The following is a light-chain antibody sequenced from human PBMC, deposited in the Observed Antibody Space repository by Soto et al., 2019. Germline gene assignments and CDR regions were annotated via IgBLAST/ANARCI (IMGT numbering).Light chain of an antibody. Sequence: TQSPATLSASVGDRVTITCRASQTLNNYLTWFQQKPGKAPKVLIYAASTLQSGVPSRFSGSGSGAEFTLTISSLQPEDFATYYCQQSFSPLLTVGGGSKVDI. CDR3: QQSFSPLLT. J-gene: IGKJ4*01. CDR2: AAS. CDR1: QTLNNY. V-gene: IGKV1-39*01.